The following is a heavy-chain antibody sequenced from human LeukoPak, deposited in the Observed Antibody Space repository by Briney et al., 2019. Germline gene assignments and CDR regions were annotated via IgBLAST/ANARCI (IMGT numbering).Heavy chain of an antibody. CDR3: TTHYYGSGSYHSY. Sequence: GGSLRLSCAASGFTFSNAWMSWVRQAPGKGLEWVGRIKSKTDGGTTDYAAPVKGRFTISRDDSKNTLYLQMNSLKTEDTAVYYCTTHYYGSGSYHSYWGQGTLVTVSS. V-gene: IGHV3-15*01. D-gene: IGHD3-10*01. J-gene: IGHJ4*02. CDR2: IKSKTDGGTT. CDR1: GFTFSNAW.